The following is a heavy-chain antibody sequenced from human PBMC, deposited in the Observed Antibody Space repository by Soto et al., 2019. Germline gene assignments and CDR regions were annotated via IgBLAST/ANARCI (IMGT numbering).Heavy chain of an antibody. J-gene: IGHJ4*02. D-gene: IGHD2-15*01. CDR3: ASGGYCSGGSCYPGAGFDY. CDR2: ISYDGSNK. V-gene: IGHV3-30-3*01. Sequence: QVQLVESGGGEVQPGRSLRLSCAASGFTFSSYAMHWVRQAPGKGLEWVAVISYDGSNKYYADSVKGRFTISRDNSKNTLYLQMNSLRAEDTAVYYCASGGYCSGGSCYPGAGFDYWGQGTLVTVSS. CDR1: GFTFSSYA.